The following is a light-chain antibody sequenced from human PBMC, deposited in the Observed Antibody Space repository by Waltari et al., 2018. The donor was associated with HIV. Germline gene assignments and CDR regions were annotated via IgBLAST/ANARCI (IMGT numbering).Light chain of an antibody. CDR1: AVSKKY. CDR2: EDS. CDR3: CSTDISGPQEV. J-gene: IGLJ3*02. Sequence: SSELTQTPSVSVSPGQKARITCSGDAVSKKYVYWYQQKSGLAPVLVIYEDSKRPSGIPERFSGSSSGTVATLTISGAQEDEADYYCCSTDISGPQEVFGGGTKLTVL. V-gene: IGLV3-10*01.